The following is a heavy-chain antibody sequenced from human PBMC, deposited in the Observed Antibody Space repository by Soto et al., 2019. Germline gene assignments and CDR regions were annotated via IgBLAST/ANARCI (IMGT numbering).Heavy chain of an antibody. CDR1: GFTFSSYA. V-gene: IGHV3-23*01. D-gene: IGHD3-22*01. CDR2: ISGSGGST. Sequence: GGSLRLSCAASGFTFSSYAMSWVRQAPGKGLEWVSAISGSGGSTYYADSVKGRFTISRDNSKNTLYLQMNSLRAEDTAVYYWAKDHKAYYYDSSGYGCFDYWGQGTQVTVSS. CDR3: AKDHKAYYYDSSGYGCFDY. J-gene: IGHJ4*02.